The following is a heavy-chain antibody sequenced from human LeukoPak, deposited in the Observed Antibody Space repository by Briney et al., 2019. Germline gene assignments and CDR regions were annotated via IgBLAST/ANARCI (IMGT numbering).Heavy chain of an antibody. V-gene: IGHV3-53*01. CDR1: GFTFSSYN. Sequence: GGSLRLSCAASGFTFSSYNMNWVRQAPGKGLEWVSGIYGDGSTYYTKSVKGRFTISRDSSKNTLYLQMNSLRAEDTAVYYCAIGSYCSGGSCYPLFDYWGRGTLVTVSS. CDR3: AIGSYCSGGSCYPLFDY. J-gene: IGHJ4*02. CDR2: IYGDGST. D-gene: IGHD2-15*01.